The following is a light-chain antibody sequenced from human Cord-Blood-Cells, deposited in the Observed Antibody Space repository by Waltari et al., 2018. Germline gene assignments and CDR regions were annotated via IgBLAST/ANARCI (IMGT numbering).Light chain of an antibody. CDR1: TLGDRD. CDR3: QAWDSSTVV. J-gene: IGLJ2*01. CDR2: QDS. Sequence: SYELTQPPSVSVSPGQTASITCPGATLGDRDACWYHQKPGQSPVLVINQDSKRPSGIPERFSGSNSGNTATLTISGTQAMDEADYYCQAWDSSTVVFGGGTKLTVL. V-gene: IGLV3-1*01.